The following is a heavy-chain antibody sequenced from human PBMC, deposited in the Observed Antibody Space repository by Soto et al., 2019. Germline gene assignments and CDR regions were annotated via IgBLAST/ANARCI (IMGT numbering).Heavy chain of an antibody. J-gene: IGHJ6*02. CDR3: ARDRATVGRTGVHYCYGMDV. CDR2: IYYNGST. V-gene: IGHV4-59*01. CDR1: GGSISRYY. Sequence: QVQLQESGPGLVKPSETLSLTCTVSGGSISRYYWSWIRQPPGKGLEWIGYIYYNGSTKYNPSLKSRVTMXAXTXXNQLSLKLNSVTAADTAVYYSARDRATVGRTGVHYCYGMDVWGQGTTVTVS. D-gene: IGHD7-27*01.